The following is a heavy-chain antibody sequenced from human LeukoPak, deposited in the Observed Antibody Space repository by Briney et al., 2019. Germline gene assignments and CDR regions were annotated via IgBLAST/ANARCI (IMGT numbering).Heavy chain of an antibody. CDR3: ARDRGPNTFDY. CDR2: IKQNGSEK. CDR1: GFTFRSFW. V-gene: IGHV3-7*01. J-gene: IGHJ4*02. Sequence: GGSLRLSCVASGFTFRSFWMIWVRQAPGKGPEWVASIKQNGSEKYYVDSVKGRFTISKDNAKNTLYLQMNSLRVEDMAIYYCARDRGPNTFDYWGQGTLVTVSS. D-gene: IGHD3-10*01.